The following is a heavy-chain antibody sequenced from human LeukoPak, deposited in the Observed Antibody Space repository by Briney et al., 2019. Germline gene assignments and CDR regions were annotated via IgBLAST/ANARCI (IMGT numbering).Heavy chain of an antibody. CDR3: AKDKWGPSDYYYYYGMDV. CDR1: GFTFSSYA. Sequence: PGGSLRLSCAASGFTFSSYAMHWVRQAPGKGLEWVAVISYDGSNKYYADSVKGRFTISRDNSKNTLYLQMNSLRAEDTAVYYCAKDKWGPSDYYYYYGMDVWGQGTTVTVSS. V-gene: IGHV3-30-3*01. CDR2: ISYDGSNK. J-gene: IGHJ6*02. D-gene: IGHD7-27*01.